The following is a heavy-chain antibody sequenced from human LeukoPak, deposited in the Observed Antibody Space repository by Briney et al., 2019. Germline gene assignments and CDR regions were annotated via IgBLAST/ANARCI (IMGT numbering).Heavy chain of an antibody. J-gene: IGHJ4*02. V-gene: IGHV4-34*01. CDR2: INHSGST. Sequence: SETLSLTCAVYGGSFSGHYWSWIRQPPGKGLEWIGEINHSGSTNYNPSLKSRVTISVDTSKNQFSLKLSSVTAADTAVYYCARWRVIAAAGIGYWGQGTLVTVSS. D-gene: IGHD6-13*01. CDR3: ARWRVIAAAGIGY. CDR1: GGSFSGHY.